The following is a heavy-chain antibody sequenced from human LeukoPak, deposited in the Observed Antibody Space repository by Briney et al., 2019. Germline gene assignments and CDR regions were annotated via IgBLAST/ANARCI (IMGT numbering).Heavy chain of an antibody. CDR2: SCYSGRT. CDR3: ARQITVFGVLTPREFDY. V-gene: IGHV4-59*08. CDR1: SGFVSSYY. Sequence: SETLSLTCTVTSGFVSSYYWSWLRQPPGKGLELIGYSCYSGRTYYNPSLKGRVAISVDASKHQFSLRLTSVTAADTAMYYCARQITVFGVLTPREFDYWGQGSLVTVSS. J-gene: IGHJ4*02. D-gene: IGHD3-3*01.